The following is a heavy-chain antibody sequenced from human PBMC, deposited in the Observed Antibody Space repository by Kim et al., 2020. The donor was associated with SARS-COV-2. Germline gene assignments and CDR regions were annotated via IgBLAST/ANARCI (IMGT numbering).Heavy chain of an antibody. CDR1: GFTFGDYA. V-gene: IGHV3-49*03. Sequence: GGSLRLSCTSSGFTFGDYAWSWFRQAPGKGLEWVGCIKNRAYCGTAEYAATVKGRFIISRDDSKSIAYLQMNSLKTEDTAVYYCTRDEYGTATSFDPWGQGALVIVSS. CDR2: IKNRAYCGTA. CDR3: TRDEYGTATSFDP. D-gene: IGHD3-10*01. J-gene: IGHJ5*02.